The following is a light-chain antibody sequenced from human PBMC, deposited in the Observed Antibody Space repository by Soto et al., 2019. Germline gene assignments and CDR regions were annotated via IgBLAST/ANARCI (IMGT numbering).Light chain of an antibody. Sequence: QSALTQPLSVSGSPGQSVTISCTRTSNYVSWYQQHPGQAPKLMIYDVNKRPSGVPDRFSGSKSGNTASLTISGLQAEDEADYYCCSFAGSYTSYVFGAGTKVTVL. CDR1: SNY. V-gene: IGLV2-11*01. CDR3: CSFAGSYTSYV. J-gene: IGLJ1*01. CDR2: DVN.